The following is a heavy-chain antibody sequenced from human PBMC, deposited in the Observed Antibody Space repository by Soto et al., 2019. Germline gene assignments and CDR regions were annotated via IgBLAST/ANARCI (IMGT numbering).Heavy chain of an antibody. CDR2: IYYSGST. J-gene: IGHJ3*02. D-gene: IGHD3-22*01. Sequence: PSETLSLTCTVSGGSISSGGYYWSWIRQHPGKGLEWIGYIYYSGSTYYNPSLKSRVTISVDTSKNQFSLKLSSVTAADTAVYYCARAGGMLGSSYYYDSSGPEQYAFDIWGQGTMVTVPS. CDR1: GGSISSGGYY. V-gene: IGHV4-31*03. CDR3: ARAGGMLGSSYYYDSSGPEQYAFDI.